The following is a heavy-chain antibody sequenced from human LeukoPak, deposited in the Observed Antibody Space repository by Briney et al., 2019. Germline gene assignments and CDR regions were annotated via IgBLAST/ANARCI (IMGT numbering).Heavy chain of an antibody. CDR3: ATLITGSTGIHY. V-gene: IGHV3-23*01. D-gene: IGHD1-7*01. CDR1: GFTFSSYS. J-gene: IGHJ4*02. Sequence: GGSLRLSCAASGFTFSSYSMSWVRQAPGKGLEWVSAISGSGGSTYYADGVKGRCPVYRDNSKDAVFLEMRSQSGVYTCVYYCATLITGSTGIHYWREGPRV. CDR2: ISGSGGST.